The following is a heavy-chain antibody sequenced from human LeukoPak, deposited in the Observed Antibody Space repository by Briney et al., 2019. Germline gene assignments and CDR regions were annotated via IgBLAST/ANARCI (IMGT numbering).Heavy chain of an antibody. Sequence: GGSLRLSCAASGFTFSNYAMSWVRQAPGKGLEWVSAISGSGGSTYYADSVKGQFTISRDNSKSTLYLQMNSLRAEDTAVYYCAKSPGYCSGGSCYSGAFDIWGQGTMVTVSS. D-gene: IGHD2-15*01. CDR3: AKSPGYCSGGSCYSGAFDI. V-gene: IGHV3-23*01. J-gene: IGHJ3*02. CDR1: GFTFSNYA. CDR2: ISGSGGST.